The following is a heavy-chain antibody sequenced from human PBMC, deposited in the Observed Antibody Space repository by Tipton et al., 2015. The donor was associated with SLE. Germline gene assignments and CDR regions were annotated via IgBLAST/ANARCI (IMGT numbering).Heavy chain of an antibody. CDR1: GGSISSGDYY. D-gene: IGHD6-6*01. CDR2: IYHSGST. CDR3: ARDSSSSPFDY. Sequence: LRLSCTVSGGSISSGDYYWSWIRQPPGKGLEWIGYIYHSGSTYYNPSLKSRVTISVDTSKNQFSLKLSSVTAADTAVYYCARDSSSSPFDYWGQGTLVTVSS. V-gene: IGHV4-30-4*01. J-gene: IGHJ4*02.